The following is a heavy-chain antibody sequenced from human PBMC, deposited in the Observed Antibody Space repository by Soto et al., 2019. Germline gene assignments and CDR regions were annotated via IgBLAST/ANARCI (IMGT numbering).Heavy chain of an antibody. V-gene: IGHV3-48*02. D-gene: IGHD3-3*01. CDR1: GFTFSSYS. J-gene: IGHJ4*02. CDR2: ISSSGSTI. Sequence: EVQLVESGGGLVQPAGSLIISCAASGFTFSSYSMNWVREAAGKGLEWVSYISSSGSTIYYADSVRGRFTISRDNAKKSLYLQMNSLRDEDTAVYYCAIAGYRSVDYWGQGTVVTVSS. CDR3: AIAGYRSVDY.